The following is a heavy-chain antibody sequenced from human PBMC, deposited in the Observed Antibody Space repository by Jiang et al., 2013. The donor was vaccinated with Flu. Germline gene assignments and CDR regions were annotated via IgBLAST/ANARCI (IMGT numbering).Heavy chain of an antibody. D-gene: IGHD5-12*01. CDR2: ISYDGNDK. V-gene: IGHV3-30*18. Sequence: VQLLESGGGLVQPGGSLRLSCATSGFTFITSGMHWVRQAPGKGLEWVTFISYDGNDKFYADSVKGRFTISRDISQRTLFLQMNSLRSEDTAVYFCAKDSYVGSGGFVAWGPKKLRNFGDGVDVWGQGTTVIVSS. CDR3: AKDSYVGSGGFVAWGPKKLRNFGDGVDV. J-gene: IGHJ6*01. CDR1: GFTFITSG.